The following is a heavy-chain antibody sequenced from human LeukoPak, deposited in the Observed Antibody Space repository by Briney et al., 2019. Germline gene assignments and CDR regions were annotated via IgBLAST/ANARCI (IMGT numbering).Heavy chain of an antibody. CDR2: MNPNSGNT. CDR3: ARVRGGAPSLVAAFDI. Sequence: ASVKVSCKASGYTFTSYDINWVRQATGQGLEWMGWMNPNSGNTGYARKFQGRVTMTRNTSISTAYMELSSLRSEDTAVYYCARVRGGAPSLVAAFDIWGQGTMVTVSS. J-gene: IGHJ3*02. CDR1: GYTFTSYD. V-gene: IGHV1-8*01. D-gene: IGHD1-26*01.